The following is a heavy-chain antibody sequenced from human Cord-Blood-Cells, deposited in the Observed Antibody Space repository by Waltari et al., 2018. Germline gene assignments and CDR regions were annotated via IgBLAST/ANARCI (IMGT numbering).Heavy chain of an antibody. CDR1: GGTFSSYA. J-gene: IGHJ4*02. D-gene: IGHD6-19*01. CDR3: ARGRPSFGYSSGWYDY. Sequence: QVQLVQSGAEVKKPGSSVKVSCKASGGTFSSYAISWVRQAPGQGREWMGGIIPIFGTATYAQKFQGRVTITADESASTAYMELSSLRSEDTAVYYCARGRPSFGYSSGWYDYWGQGTLVTVSS. V-gene: IGHV1-69*01. CDR2: IIPIFGTA.